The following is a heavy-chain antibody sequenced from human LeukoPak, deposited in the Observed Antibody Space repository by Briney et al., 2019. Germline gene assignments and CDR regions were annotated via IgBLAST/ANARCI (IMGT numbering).Heavy chain of an antibody. CDR3: AREYSSGWDFDY. CDR2: INSDGSST. D-gene: IGHD6-25*01. J-gene: IGHJ4*02. V-gene: IGHV3-74*01. Sequence: GGSLRLSCAASGFTFSSYWMHWVRQAPGKGLVWVSLINSDGSSTNYADSVKGRFTISRDNAKNTLYLQMNSLRAEDTAVYYCAREYSSGWDFDYWGQGTPVTVSS. CDR1: GFTFSSYW.